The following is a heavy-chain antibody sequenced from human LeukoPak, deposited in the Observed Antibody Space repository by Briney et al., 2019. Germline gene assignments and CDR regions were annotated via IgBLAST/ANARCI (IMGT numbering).Heavy chain of an antibody. D-gene: IGHD5-12*01. V-gene: IGHV1-8*01. CDR1: GYTFTSYD. Sequence: ASVKVSCKASGYTFTSYDINWVRQATGQGLEWMGWMNPNSGNTVYAQKFQGRVTMTRNTSISTAYMELSSLRSEDTAVYYCARGWANGGYRRRYFDYWGQGTLVTVSS. CDR2: MNPNSGNT. CDR3: ARGWANGGYRRRYFDY. J-gene: IGHJ4*02.